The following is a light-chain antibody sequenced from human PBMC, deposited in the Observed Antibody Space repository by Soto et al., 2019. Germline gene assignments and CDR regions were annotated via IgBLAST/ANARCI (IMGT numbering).Light chain of an antibody. CDR2: DVS. V-gene: IGLV2-14*01. Sequence: HSALTQPASVSGSPGQSITISCTGTSSDVGGYNYVSWYQQHPGKAPKLMIYDVSNRPSGVSNRFSGSKSGNTASLTISGLQAEDEADYYCSSYTRSSTLHVVFGGGTKLTVL. CDR1: SSDVGGYNY. J-gene: IGLJ2*01. CDR3: SSYTRSSTLHVV.